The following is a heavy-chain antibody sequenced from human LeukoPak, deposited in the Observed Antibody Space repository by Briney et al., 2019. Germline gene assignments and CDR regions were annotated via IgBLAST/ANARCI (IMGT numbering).Heavy chain of an antibody. Sequence: SETPSLTCTVSGGSISSYYWSWIRQPPGKGLEWIGYIYYTGTTNYNPSLKSRVTISVDTSKNQFSLNLSSVTAADTAVYYCARGSSSWHYWGQGTLVTVSS. J-gene: IGHJ4*02. CDR3: ARGSSSWHY. V-gene: IGHV4-59*01. D-gene: IGHD6-13*01. CDR1: GGSISSYY. CDR2: IYYTGTT.